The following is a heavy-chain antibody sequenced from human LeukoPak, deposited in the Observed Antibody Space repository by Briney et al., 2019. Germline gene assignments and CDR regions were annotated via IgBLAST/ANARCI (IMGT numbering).Heavy chain of an antibody. D-gene: IGHD3-10*01. CDR1: GGFISSGGYY. V-gene: IGHV4-61*08. Sequence: PSETLSLTCTVSGGFISSGGYYWSWIRQPPGKGLEWIGYIYYSGSTYYNPSLKSRVTISVDRSKNQFSLKLSSVTAADTAVYYCARVAEFDQLDVWGQGTTVTVSS. J-gene: IGHJ6*02. CDR3: ARVAEFDQLDV. CDR2: IYYSGST.